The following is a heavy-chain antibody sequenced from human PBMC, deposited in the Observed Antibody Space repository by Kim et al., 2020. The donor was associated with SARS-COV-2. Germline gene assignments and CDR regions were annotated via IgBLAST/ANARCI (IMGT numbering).Heavy chain of an antibody. CDR3: TRDPDYSKGASFDY. V-gene: IGHV3-74*01. Sequence: AGSGKGRFTISTDNAKSTLYLKMDSLRAEDTAVYYCTRDPDYSKGASFDYWGQGTLVTVSS. D-gene: IGHD4-4*01. J-gene: IGHJ4*02.